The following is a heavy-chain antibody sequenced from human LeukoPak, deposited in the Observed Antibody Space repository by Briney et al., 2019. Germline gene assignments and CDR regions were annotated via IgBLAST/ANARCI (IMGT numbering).Heavy chain of an antibody. Sequence: GGSLRLSCAASGFTFSSYAMSWVRQAPGKGLEWVSAISGSGGSTYYADSVKGRFTISRDNSKNTLYLQMNSLRAEDTAVYYCAKDPVDSSSWYWFDHWGQGTLVTVSS. CDR1: GFTFSSYA. CDR2: ISGSGGST. V-gene: IGHV3-23*01. CDR3: AKDPVDSSSWYWFDH. J-gene: IGHJ5*02. D-gene: IGHD6-13*01.